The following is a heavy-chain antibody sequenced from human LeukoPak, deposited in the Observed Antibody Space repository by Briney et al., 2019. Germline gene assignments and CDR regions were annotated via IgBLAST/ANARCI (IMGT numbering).Heavy chain of an antibody. V-gene: IGHV1-8*01. Sequence: ASVKVSCKASGYTFTSYDINWVRQATGQGLEWMGWMNPNSGNIGYAQKFQGRVTMTRNTSISTAYMELSSLRSEDTAVYYCARGDFYGSGSSSYYGMDVWGQGTTVTVSS. J-gene: IGHJ6*02. CDR2: MNPNSGNI. CDR3: ARGDFYGSGSSSYYGMDV. CDR1: GYTFTSYD. D-gene: IGHD3-10*01.